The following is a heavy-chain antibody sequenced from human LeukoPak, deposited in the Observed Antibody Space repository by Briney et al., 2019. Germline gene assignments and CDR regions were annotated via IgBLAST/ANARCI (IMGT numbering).Heavy chain of an antibody. V-gene: IGHV3-48*03. J-gene: IGHJ4*02. CDR1: GFTLSSYE. Sequence: PGGSLRLSCAASGFTLSSYEMNWVRLALGKGLEWISYISRTGNSIYYADSVKGRFTISRDSAKNSLYLQMNSLRAEDTAVYYCARGPYSSNWYVDYWGQGTLVTAAS. CDR2: ISRTGNSI. CDR3: ARGPYSSNWYVDY. D-gene: IGHD6-13*01.